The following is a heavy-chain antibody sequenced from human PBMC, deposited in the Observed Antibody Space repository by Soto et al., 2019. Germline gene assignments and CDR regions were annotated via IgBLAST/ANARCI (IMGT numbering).Heavy chain of an antibody. V-gene: IGHV1-46*03. CDR1: GYTFADSS. J-gene: IGHJ4*02. CDR3: ARLSPITFIVV. CDR2: IDPGSETS. Sequence: VQLVQSGAEVKSPGASVKLSCQTSGYTFADSSIHWVRQAPGQGFEYLGEIDPGSETSCSSQNVQGRASMTTDASTSTVYIELNSLRSEDTAIYYCARLSPITFIVVWGQGTLVTVSS. D-gene: IGHD3-16*02.